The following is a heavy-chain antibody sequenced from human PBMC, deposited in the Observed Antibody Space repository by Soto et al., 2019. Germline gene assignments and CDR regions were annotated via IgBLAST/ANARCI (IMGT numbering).Heavy chain of an antibody. V-gene: IGHV4-61*08. CDR2: IYYSGST. CDR3: AGVTIQYSSSWYGGFDY. J-gene: IGHJ4*02. D-gene: IGHD6-13*01. CDR1: GGSISSGGYS. Sequence: SETLSLTCAVSGGSISSGGYSWSWIRQPPGKGLEWIGYIYYSGSTNYNPSLKSRVTISVDTSKNQFSLKLSSVTAADTAVYYCAGVTIQYSSSWYGGFDYWGQGTLVTVSS.